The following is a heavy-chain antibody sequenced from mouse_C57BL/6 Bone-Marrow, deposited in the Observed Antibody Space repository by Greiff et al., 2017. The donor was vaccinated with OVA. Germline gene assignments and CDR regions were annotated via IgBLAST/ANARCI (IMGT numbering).Heavy chain of an antibody. V-gene: IGHV5-17*01. CDR3: ARESSYYYGSSPFAY. CDR2: ISSGSGTI. J-gene: IGHJ3*01. CDR1: GFTFSDYW. Sequence: EVQLVESGGGLVKPGGSLKLSCAASGFTFSDYWMHWVRQAPEKGLEWVAYISSGSGTIDYADTVKGRFTISRDTATNTLCLQMTSLRSEITAMYYGARESSYYYGSSPFAYWGQGTRVTVSA. D-gene: IGHD1-1*01.